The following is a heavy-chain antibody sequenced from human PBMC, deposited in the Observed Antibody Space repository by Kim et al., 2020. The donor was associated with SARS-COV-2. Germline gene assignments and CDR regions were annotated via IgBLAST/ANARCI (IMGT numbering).Heavy chain of an antibody. V-gene: IGHV1-3*01. D-gene: IGHD6-19*01. Sequence: YSQKFQGRITITRDTSASIAYMELSSLRSEDTAVYYCTRDSVGYSSGFDYWGQGTLVTVSS. J-gene: IGHJ4*02. CDR3: TRDSVGYSSGFDY.